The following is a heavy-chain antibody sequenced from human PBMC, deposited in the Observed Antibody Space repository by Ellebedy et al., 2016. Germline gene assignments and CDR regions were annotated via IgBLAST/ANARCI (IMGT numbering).Heavy chain of an antibody. J-gene: IGHJ4*02. CDR2: ISSSSSYI. D-gene: IGHD2-2*03. CDR3: ARYLGYCSSTSCEVGY. CDR1: GFTFSSYS. V-gene: IGHV3-21*01. Sequence: GGSLRLSXAASGFTFSSYSMNWVRQAPGKGLEWVSSISSSSSYIYYADSVKGRFTISRDNAKNSLYLQMNSLRAEDTAVYYCARYLGYCSSTSCEVGYWGQGTLVTVSS.